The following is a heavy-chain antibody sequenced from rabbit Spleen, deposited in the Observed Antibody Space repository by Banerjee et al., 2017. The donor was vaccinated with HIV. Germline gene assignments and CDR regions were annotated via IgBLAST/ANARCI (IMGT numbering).Heavy chain of an antibody. J-gene: IGHJ6*01. Sequence: QSVEESGGRLVTPGTPLTLTCTASGFDISSYYMQWVRQAPGKGLEYIGFINPGGAPYYASWAKGRFTVSKTSTTVDLKITRPTTEDTATYFCARVFLGDYYGMDLWGQGTLVTVS. D-gene: IGHD4-2*01. V-gene: IGHV1S69*01. CDR1: GFDISSYY. CDR3: ARVFLGDYYGMDL. CDR2: INPGGAP.